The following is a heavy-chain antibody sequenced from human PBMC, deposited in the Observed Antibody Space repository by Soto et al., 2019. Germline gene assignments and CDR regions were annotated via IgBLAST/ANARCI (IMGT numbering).Heavy chain of an antibody. J-gene: IGHJ6*02. CDR3: ATGTWNSDYYYGMDV. CDR2: ISGSGGST. Sequence: GGSLRLSCAASGFTFSSYAMSWVRQAPGKGLEWVSAISGSGGSTYYADSAKGRFTISRDNSKNTLYLQMNSLRAEDTAVYYCATGTWNSDYYYGMDVWGQGTTVTVSS. CDR1: GFTFSSYA. D-gene: IGHD1-7*01. V-gene: IGHV3-23*01.